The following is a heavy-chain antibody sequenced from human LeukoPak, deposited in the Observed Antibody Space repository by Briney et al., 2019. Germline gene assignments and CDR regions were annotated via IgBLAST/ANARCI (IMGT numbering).Heavy chain of an antibody. CDR2: INPNSGGT. J-gene: IGHJ5*02. D-gene: IGHD2-2*01. CDR1: GYTFTGYY. Sequence: ASVKVSCKASGYTFTGYYMHWVRQAPGQGLEWMGWINPNSGGTNYAQKFQGRVTMTRDTSISTAYMELSRLRSDDTAVYYCARGHDIVVVPAADNWFDPWGQGTLVTVSS. V-gene: IGHV1-2*02. CDR3: ARGHDIVVVPAADNWFDP.